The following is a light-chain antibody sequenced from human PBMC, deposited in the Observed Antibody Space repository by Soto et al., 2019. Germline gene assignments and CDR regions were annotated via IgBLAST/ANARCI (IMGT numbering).Light chain of an antibody. CDR2: GAS. V-gene: IGKV1-39*01. Sequence: DIPVTQSPSSLSASVGDRVTVTCRASQSISNQLNWYQQKPGKAPKLLIYGASRLQSGVPSRFSGSGSGTDFTLTISSLQPEDFATYYCQQSYSSVMYTFGQGTKLEIK. CDR1: QSISNQ. J-gene: IGKJ2*01. CDR3: QQSYSSVMYT.